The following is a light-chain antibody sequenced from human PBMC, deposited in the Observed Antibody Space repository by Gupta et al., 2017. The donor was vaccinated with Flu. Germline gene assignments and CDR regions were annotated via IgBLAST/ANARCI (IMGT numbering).Light chain of an antibody. CDR3: AAWDDSQSGS. CDR1: RANIGTYF. J-gene: IGLJ2*01. CDR2: KNN. Sequence: SVLPQPPSASGPPGQNVTISCSGSRANIGTYFVYWYQQFPGRAPTVLIYKNNQRPAGVPGRFSGSKSGTAASLAISGRRPEDEADYYCAAWDDSQSGSFGGGTRLTVL. V-gene: IGLV1-47*01.